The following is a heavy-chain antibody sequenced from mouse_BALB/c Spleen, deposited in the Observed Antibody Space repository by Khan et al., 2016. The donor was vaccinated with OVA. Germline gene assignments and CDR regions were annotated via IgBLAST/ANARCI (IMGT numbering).Heavy chain of an antibody. J-gene: IGHJ2*01. CDR2: INPTSGYT. V-gene: IGHV1-7*01. CDR3: TRDRIVY. CDR1: GYTFTTYW. Sequence: QVQLKQSGAELAKPGASVKMSCKASGYTFTTYWMHWVKQRPGQGLEWIGYINPTSGYTDYNDKFKDRATLSADKSSSTAYMQLNSLTSEDSAVYYCTRDRIVYWGQGTTLTVSS.